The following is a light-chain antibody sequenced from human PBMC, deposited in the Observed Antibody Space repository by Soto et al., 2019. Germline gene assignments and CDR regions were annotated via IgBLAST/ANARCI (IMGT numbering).Light chain of an antibody. CDR2: GAS. CDR1: QSVSSSY. J-gene: IGKJ2*01. Sequence: EIVLTQSPGTLSLSPGERATLSCRASQSVSSSYLAWYQQKPGQAPRLLIYGASSRATGIPDRFSGSGSGTDFTITISRLEPEDVAVYYCQQYGSSPPSFDQGTKLEIK. V-gene: IGKV3-20*01. CDR3: QQYGSSPPS.